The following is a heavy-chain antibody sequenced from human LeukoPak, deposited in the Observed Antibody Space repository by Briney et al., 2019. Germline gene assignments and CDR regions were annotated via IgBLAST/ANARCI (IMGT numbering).Heavy chain of an antibody. D-gene: IGHD6-19*01. CDR3: AKEPAYSSGWSYCFDY. J-gene: IGHJ4*02. CDR1: GFTFSSYA. Sequence: GGSLRLSCAASGFTFSSYAMSWVRQAPGKGLEWVSAISGSGGSTYYADSVKGRFTISRDNSKNTLYLQMNSLRAEDTAVYYCAKEPAYSSGWSYCFDYWGQGTLVTVSS. CDR2: ISGSGGST. V-gene: IGHV3-23*01.